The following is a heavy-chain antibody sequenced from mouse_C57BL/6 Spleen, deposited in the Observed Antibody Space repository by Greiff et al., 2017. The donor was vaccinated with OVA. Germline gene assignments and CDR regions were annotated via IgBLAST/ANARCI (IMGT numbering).Heavy chain of an antibody. CDR2: ISDGGSYT. J-gene: IGHJ4*01. D-gene: IGHD2-4*01. CDR1: GFTFSSYA. V-gene: IGHV5-4*01. Sequence: EVQLVESGGGLVKPGGSLKLSCAASGFTFSSYAMSWVRQTPEKRLEWVATISDGGSYTYYPDNVKGRFTISRDNAKNNLYLQMSHLKSEDTAMYYCARAYDYDDYAMDYWGQGTSVTVSS. CDR3: ARAYDYDDYAMDY.